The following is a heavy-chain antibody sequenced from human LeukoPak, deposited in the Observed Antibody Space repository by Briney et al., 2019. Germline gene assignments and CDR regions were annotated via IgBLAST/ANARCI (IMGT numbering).Heavy chain of an antibody. D-gene: IGHD3-9*01. Sequence: GSLRLSCAASGFTFSNVWMSWVRQAPGKGLAWVGRIKSKTDGGTTDYRAPVKGRFTISRDDSKNTLYLRMNSLKTEDTAVYYCTTDLLGSYYDILTGYYAFDIWGRGTMVAVSS. CDR1: GFTFSNVW. J-gene: IGHJ3*02. CDR2: IKSKTDGGTT. CDR3: TTDLLGSYYDILTGYYAFDI. V-gene: IGHV3-15*01.